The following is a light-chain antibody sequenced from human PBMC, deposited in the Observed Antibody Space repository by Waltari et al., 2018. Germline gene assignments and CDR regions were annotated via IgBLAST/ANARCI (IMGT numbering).Light chain of an antibody. J-gene: IGKJ4*01. CDR1: QSISNY. V-gene: IGKV3-11*01. Sequence: IVLKQSSATPSLLPGKLATLSCRASQSISNYLAWYQQKPGQAPRLLIYDTSNRATGIPTRFSGSGFGTDFTLTISSLEPEDFAIYYCQQSRNWPLTFGGGTKVEIK. CDR2: DTS. CDR3: QQSRNWPLT.